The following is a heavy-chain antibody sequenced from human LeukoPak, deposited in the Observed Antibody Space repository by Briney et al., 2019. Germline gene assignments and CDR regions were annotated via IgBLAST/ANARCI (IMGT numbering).Heavy chain of an antibody. CDR3: AKRLEYYDSSGYSKLLDY. V-gene: IGHV3-23*01. CDR1: GFTFSDSA. Sequence: GGSLKLSCAASGFTFSDSAMHWVRQAPGKGLEWVSAISGSGGSTYYADSVKGRFTISRDNSKNTLYLQMNSLRAEDTAVYYCAKRLEYYDSSGYSKLLDYWGQGTLVTVSS. CDR2: ISGSGGST. J-gene: IGHJ4*02. D-gene: IGHD3-22*01.